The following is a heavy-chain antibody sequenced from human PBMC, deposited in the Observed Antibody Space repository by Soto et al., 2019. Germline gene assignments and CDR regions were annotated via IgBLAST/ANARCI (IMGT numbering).Heavy chain of an antibody. Sequence: GGSLRLSCAASGFTVSSNYMSWVRQAPGKGLEWVSVIYSGGSTYYADSVKGRFTISRDNSKNTLYLQMNSLRAEDTAVYYCAREGFYGSGSHPYYYYGMDVWGQGTTVTVSS. CDR3: AREGFYGSGSHPYYYYGMDV. J-gene: IGHJ6*02. V-gene: IGHV3-53*01. CDR2: IYSGGST. CDR1: GFTVSSNY. D-gene: IGHD3-10*01.